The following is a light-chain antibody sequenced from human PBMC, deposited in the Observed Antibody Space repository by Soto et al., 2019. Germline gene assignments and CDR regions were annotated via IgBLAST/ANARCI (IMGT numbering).Light chain of an antibody. CDR1: ERLSSN. CDR3: QQYNNWPWT. V-gene: IGKV3-15*01. J-gene: IGKJ1*01. CDR2: GAS. Sequence: EIVLKQSPVALSVYTGGRVSLSCRASERLSSNLAWYQQRPGQAPRLLSYGASSRATDIPARSIGSGSGTEFTLTISSLQSEDFAVYYCQQYNNWPWTFGQGPKVDI.